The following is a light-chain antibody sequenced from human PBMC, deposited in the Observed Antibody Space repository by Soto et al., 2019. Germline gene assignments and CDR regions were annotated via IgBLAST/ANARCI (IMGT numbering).Light chain of an antibody. CDR3: SSSTASSDPYV. Sequence: QSALTQPASVSGSPGQSITISCTGTSSDVGGYNYVSWYQQHTDKAPKLMIYDVSNRPSGVSNRFSCSKSGNTASLTISGLQQDDEAAYYCSSSTASSDPYVFGAGTKLTVL. V-gene: IGLV2-14*01. CDR2: DVS. CDR1: SSDVGGYNY. J-gene: IGLJ1*01.